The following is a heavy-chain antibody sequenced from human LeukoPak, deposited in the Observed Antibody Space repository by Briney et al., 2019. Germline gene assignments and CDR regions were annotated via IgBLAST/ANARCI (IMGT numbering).Heavy chain of an antibody. D-gene: IGHD1-26*01. Sequence: GSLRLSCAASGFTFSDYYMSWIRQAPGKGLEWVSYISSSGSTIYYADSVKGRFTISRDNAKNSLYLQMNSLRAEDTAVYYCARELKWELLAAFDIWGQGTMVTVSS. CDR2: ISSSGSTI. V-gene: IGHV3-11*01. CDR3: ARELKWELLAAFDI. CDR1: GFTFSDYY. J-gene: IGHJ3*02.